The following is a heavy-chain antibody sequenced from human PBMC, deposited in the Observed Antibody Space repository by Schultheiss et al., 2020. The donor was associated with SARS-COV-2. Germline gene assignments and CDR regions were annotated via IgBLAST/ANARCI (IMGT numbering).Heavy chain of an antibody. CDR1: GGTFSSYA. CDR2: IIPIFGTA. Sequence: SVKVSCKASGGTFSSYAISWVRQAPGQGLEWMGGIIPIFGTANYAQKFQGRVTITADESTSTAYMELSSLRSEDTAVYYCARESGTSGYDFLNWFDPWGQGTLVTVSS. D-gene: IGHD5-12*01. CDR3: ARESGTSGYDFLNWFDP. J-gene: IGHJ5*02. V-gene: IGHV1-69*13.